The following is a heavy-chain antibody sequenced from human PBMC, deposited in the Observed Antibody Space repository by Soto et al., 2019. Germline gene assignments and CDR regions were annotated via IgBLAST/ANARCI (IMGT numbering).Heavy chain of an antibody. V-gene: IGHV3-30*18. CDR3: AKDMGPSKDKYSYGYDVGDY. CDR1: GFTFSSYG. J-gene: IGHJ4*02. CDR2: ISYDGSNK. D-gene: IGHD5-18*01. Sequence: PGGSLRLSCAASGFTFSSYGMHWVRQAPGKGLEWVAVISYDGSNKYYADSVKGRFTISRDNSKNTLYLQMNSLRAEDTAVYYCAKDMGPSKDKYSYGYDVGDYWGQGTLVTVSS.